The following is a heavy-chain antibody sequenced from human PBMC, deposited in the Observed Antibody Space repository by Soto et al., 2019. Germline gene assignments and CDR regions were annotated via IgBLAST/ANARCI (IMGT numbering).Heavy chain of an antibody. V-gene: IGHV4-30-2*01. CDR3: ARGYGSGSYDWFGP. J-gene: IGHJ5*02. CDR2: IYHSGST. CDR1: GCSISSGGYS. D-gene: IGHD3-10*01. Sequence: SETLSLTCAVSGCSISSGGYSLSWIRQPPGKGLEWIGYIYHSGSTYYNPSLKSRVTISVDRSKNQFSLKLSSVTAADTAVYYCARGYGSGSYDWFGPWGQGTLVTVSS.